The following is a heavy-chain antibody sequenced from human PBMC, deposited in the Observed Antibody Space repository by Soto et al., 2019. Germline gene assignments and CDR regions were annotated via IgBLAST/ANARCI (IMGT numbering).Heavy chain of an antibody. J-gene: IGHJ5*02. V-gene: IGHV4-4*02. Sequence: QVQLRESGPGLVKPSGTLSLTCAVSGDSISSSNWWSWVRQPPGKGLEWIGEIYHSGSANYNPSLTSRLTMSVDKSMNQSSLNLTSVSAADTAVYYCARARLGTLFRGFNWLGPWGPGTLVTISS. CDR2: IYHSGSA. CDR1: GDSISSSNW. D-gene: IGHD3-10*01. CDR3: ARARLGTLFRGFNWLGP.